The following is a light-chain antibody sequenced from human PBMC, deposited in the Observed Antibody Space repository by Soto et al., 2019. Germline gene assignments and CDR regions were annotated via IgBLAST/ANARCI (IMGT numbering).Light chain of an antibody. CDR2: DVS. J-gene: IGLJ2*01. V-gene: IGLV2-14*01. Sequence: QSALTQPASVSGSPGQSITISCTGTSSDVGSYHYVSWYQQHPGKAPKLMIYDVSNRPSGVSNRFSGSKSGNTASLTISGLQAEDEADYYCSSYSISRTLGVFGGGTQLTVL. CDR3: SSYSISRTLGV. CDR1: SSDVGSYHY.